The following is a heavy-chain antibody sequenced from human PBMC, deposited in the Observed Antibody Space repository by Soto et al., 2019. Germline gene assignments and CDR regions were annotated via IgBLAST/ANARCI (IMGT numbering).Heavy chain of an antibody. D-gene: IGHD3-22*01. CDR3: ARGTSAVVVTQFDP. J-gene: IGHJ5*02. CDR2: IIPIFGTA. Sequence: GASVKVSCKASGGTFSSYAISWVRQAPGQGLEWMGGIIPIFGTANYAQKFQGRVTITADESTSTAYMELSSLRSEDTAVYYCARGTSAVVVTQFDPWGQGTLVTVSS. CDR1: GGTFSSYA. V-gene: IGHV1-69*13.